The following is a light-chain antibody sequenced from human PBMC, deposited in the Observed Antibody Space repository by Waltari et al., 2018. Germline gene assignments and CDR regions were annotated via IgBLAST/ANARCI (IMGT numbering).Light chain of an antibody. CDR2: AAS. CDR1: RDIRNY. J-gene: IGKJ4*01. CDR3: QQPPGT. V-gene: IGKV1-9*01. Sequence: DIPLTHSPSFLSASVGDRVTFTCRASRDIRNYLAWYQQKSGKAPKLLIFAASTLQSGVPSRFSGSGSGTEFTLTISSLQPEDLATYYCQQPPGTFGGGTKVEIK.